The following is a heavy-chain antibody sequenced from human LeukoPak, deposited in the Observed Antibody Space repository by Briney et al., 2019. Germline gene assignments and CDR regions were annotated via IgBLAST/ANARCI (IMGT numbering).Heavy chain of an antibody. Sequence: GGSLRLSCAASGFTFSDYYMSWIRQAPGKGLEWVSYISSSGSAIYYADSVKGRFTISRDNAKNSLYLQMNSLRAEDTAVYYCARWSSSWEFDYWGQGTLVTVSS. J-gene: IGHJ4*02. V-gene: IGHV3-11*04. D-gene: IGHD6-13*01. CDR2: ISSSGSAI. CDR3: ARWSSSWEFDY. CDR1: GFTFSDYY.